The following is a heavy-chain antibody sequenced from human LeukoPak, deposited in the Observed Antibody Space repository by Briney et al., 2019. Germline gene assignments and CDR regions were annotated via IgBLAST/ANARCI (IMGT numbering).Heavy chain of an antibody. CDR2: IYYSGST. Sequence: SETLSLTCTVSGGSISSSSCYWGWIRQPPGKGLEWIGSIYYSGSTYYNPSLKSRVTISVDTSKNQFSLKLSAVTAADTAVYYCARYILSYGSGSYYSGKSLYYFDYWGQGTLVTVSS. V-gene: IGHV4-39*01. CDR3: ARYILSYGSGSYYSGKSLYYFDY. J-gene: IGHJ4*02. D-gene: IGHD3-10*01. CDR1: GGSISSSSCY.